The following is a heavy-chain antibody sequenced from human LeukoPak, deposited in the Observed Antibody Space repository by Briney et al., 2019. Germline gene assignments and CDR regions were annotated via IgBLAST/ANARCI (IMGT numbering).Heavy chain of an antibody. Sequence: APGKVSCKPSGYTFTSYDINWVRQAAGHGLEGMGWMDPISGNTGYAQKFQGTVTMTMNTSRSTAYMELSSLRSEDRAVYYCARDRVAGYDYYYYYMDVWGKGTTVTVSS. D-gene: IGHD5-12*01. CDR1: GYTFTSYD. CDR2: MDPISGNT. V-gene: IGHV1-8*01. J-gene: IGHJ6*03. CDR3: ARDRVAGYDYYYYYMDV.